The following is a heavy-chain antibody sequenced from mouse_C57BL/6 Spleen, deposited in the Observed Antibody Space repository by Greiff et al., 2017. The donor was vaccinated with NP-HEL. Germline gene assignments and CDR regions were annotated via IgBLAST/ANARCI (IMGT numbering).Heavy chain of an antibody. Sequence: EVHLVESGGGLVKPGGSLKLSCAASGFTFSDYGMHWVRQAPEKGLEWVAYISSGSSTIYYADTVKGPFTISRDNAKNTLFLQMTSLRSEDTAMYYCARSYCNSLYAMDYWGQGTSLTVSS. V-gene: IGHV5-17*01. CDR1: GFTFSDYG. J-gene: IGHJ4*01. D-gene: IGHD2-1*01. CDR3: ARSYCNSLYAMDY. CDR2: ISSGSSTI.